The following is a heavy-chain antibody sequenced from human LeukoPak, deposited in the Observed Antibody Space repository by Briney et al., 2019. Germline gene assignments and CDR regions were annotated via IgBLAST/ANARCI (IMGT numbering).Heavy chain of an antibody. J-gene: IGHJ4*02. CDR1: GDTFTSYY. D-gene: IGHD3-22*01. Sequence: ASVKVSCKASGDTFTSYYMHWVRQAPGQGLEWMGIINPSGGSTSYAQKFQGRVTMTRDMSTSTVYVELSSLRSEDTAVYYCAREIYYYDSSGYYLGYWGQGTLVTVSS. CDR2: INPSGGST. V-gene: IGHV1-46*01. CDR3: AREIYYYDSSGYYLGY.